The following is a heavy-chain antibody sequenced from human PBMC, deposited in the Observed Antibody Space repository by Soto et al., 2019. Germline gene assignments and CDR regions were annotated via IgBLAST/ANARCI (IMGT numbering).Heavy chain of an antibody. Sequence: GPEVKKAGASVKVSCTAPTDYIFLAYGFDWVRQAPGQGLEWMGWISPQFGRTNYARTLQDRFTMTTDVSTNSVSMELRDLRSDDTAVYYCARDDCNGGSCDGGHYLDLWGRGTPISVSS. CDR3: ARDDCNGGSCDGGHYLDL. D-gene: IGHD2-15*01. J-gene: IGHJ2*01. CDR2: ISPQFGRT. V-gene: IGHV1-18*01. CDR1: DYIFLAYG.